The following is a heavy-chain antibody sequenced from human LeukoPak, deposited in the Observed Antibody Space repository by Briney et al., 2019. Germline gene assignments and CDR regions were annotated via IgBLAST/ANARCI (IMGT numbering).Heavy chain of an antibody. CDR3: ARGLWSGYYTDY. D-gene: IGHD3-3*01. Sequence: PSETLSLTCTVPGGSISSSSYYWGWIRQPPGKGLEWIGSIYYRGSTYYNPSLKSRVTISVDTSKNQFSLKLSSVTAADTAVYYCARGLWSGYYTDYWGQGTLVTVSS. J-gene: IGHJ4*02. V-gene: IGHV4-39*01. CDR1: GGSISSSSYY. CDR2: IYYRGST.